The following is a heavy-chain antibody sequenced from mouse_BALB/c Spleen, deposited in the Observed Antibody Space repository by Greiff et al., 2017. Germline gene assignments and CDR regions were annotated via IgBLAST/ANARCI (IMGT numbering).Heavy chain of an antibody. CDR2: IRSKSNNYAT. CDR3: VRGANWVYYFDY. Sequence: EVKLVESGGGLVQPKGSLKLSCAASGFTFNTYAMNWVRQAPGKGLEWVARIRSKSNNYATYYADSVKDRFTISRDDSQSMLYLQMNNLKTEDTAMYYCVRGANWVYYFDYWGQGTTLTVSS. J-gene: IGHJ2*01. V-gene: IGHV10-1*02. CDR1: GFTFNTYA. D-gene: IGHD4-1*01.